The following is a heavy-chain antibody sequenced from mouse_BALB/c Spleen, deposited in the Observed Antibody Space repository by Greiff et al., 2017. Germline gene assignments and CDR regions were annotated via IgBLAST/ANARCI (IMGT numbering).Heavy chain of an antibody. CDR2: INPSTGYT. CDR1: GYTFTSYW. J-gene: IGHJ2*01. D-gene: IGHD1-1*01. V-gene: IGHV1-7*01. Sequence: QVQLKESGAELAKPGASVKMSCKASGYTFTSYWMHWVKQRPGQGLEWIGYINPSTGYTEYNQKFKDKATLTADKSSSTAYMQLSSLTSEDSAVYYCADYYGSSYGYWGQGTTLTVSS. CDR3: ADYYGSSYGY.